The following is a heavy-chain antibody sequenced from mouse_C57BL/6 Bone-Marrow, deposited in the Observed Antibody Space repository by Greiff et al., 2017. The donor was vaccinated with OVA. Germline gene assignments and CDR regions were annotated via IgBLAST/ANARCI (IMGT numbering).Heavy chain of an antibody. V-gene: IGHV5-12*01. CDR1: GFTFSDYY. D-gene: IGHD2-3*01. CDR3: ARPYDGYSAWFAY. CDR2: ISNGGGST. Sequence: EVKVVESGGGLVQPGGSLKLSCAASGFTFSDYYMYWVRQTPGKRLEWVAYISNGGGSTYYPDTVKGRFTISRDNAKNTLYLQMSRLKSEDTAMYYCARPYDGYSAWFAYWGQGTLVTVSA. J-gene: IGHJ3*01.